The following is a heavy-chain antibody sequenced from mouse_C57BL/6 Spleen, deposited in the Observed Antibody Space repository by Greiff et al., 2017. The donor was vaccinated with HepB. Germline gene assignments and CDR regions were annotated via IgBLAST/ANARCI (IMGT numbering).Heavy chain of an antibody. CDR2: IRNKANGYTT. CDR1: GFTFTDYY. Sequence: EVQLVESGGGLVQPGGSLSLSCAASGFTFTDYYMSWVRQPPGKALEWLGFIRNKANGYTTEYSASVKGRFTISRDNSQSILYLQMNALRAEDSATYYCARYDDWDRWYFDVWGTGTTVTVSS. V-gene: IGHV7-3*01. D-gene: IGHD2-4*01. J-gene: IGHJ1*03. CDR3: ARYDDWDRWYFDV.